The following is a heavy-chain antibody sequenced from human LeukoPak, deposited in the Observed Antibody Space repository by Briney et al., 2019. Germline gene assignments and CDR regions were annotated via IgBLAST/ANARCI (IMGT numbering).Heavy chain of an antibody. V-gene: IGHV3-23*01. Sequence: GGSLRLSCAASGFTFSSYAMSWVRQASGKGLQWVSGISGSGGSTYYADSVKGRFTISRDNSKNTLYLQMNSLRAEDTAVYYCAKHGFGVFEGYWGQGTLVTVSS. D-gene: IGHD3-10*01. J-gene: IGHJ4*02. CDR1: GFTFSSYA. CDR2: ISGSGGST. CDR3: AKHGFGVFEGY.